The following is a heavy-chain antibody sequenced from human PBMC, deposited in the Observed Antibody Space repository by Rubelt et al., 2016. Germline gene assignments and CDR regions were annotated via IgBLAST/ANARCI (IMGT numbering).Heavy chain of an antibody. CDR3: ARNYYDGSGFTFDP. Sequence: QVQLQQWGAGLLKPSETLSLTCAVYGGSFSGYYWSWIRQPPGKGLEWIGSIYYSGSTYYNPSLKSRVTLSVDTSKKPFSLGLRSVTAADTAVYYCARNYYDGSGFTFDPWGQGTLVTVSS. CDR1: GGSFSGYY. V-gene: IGHV4-34*01. CDR2: IYYSGST. J-gene: IGHJ5*02. D-gene: IGHD3-22*01.